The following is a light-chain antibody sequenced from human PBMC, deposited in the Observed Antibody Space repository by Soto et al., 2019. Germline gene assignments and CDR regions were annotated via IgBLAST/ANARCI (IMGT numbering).Light chain of an antibody. V-gene: IGLV1-40*01. CDR1: SSNIGSFYD. CDR2: GDN. CDR3: QSYDNSLNHVV. J-gene: IGLJ2*01. Sequence: QSVLTQPPAVSGAPGQRVTIPCTGSSSNIGSFYDVHWYQQLPGTVPKLLIYGDNNRPSGVPDRFSASKSVTAASLAITGLQAEDEADYYCQSYDNSLNHVVFGGGTQLTVL.